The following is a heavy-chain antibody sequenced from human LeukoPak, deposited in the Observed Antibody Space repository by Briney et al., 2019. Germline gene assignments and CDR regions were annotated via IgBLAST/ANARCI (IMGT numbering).Heavy chain of an antibody. J-gene: IGHJ3*02. CDR3: ARDRNDYVWGSSSDAFDI. Sequence: GGSLRLSCAASGFTFSDYYMSWIRHAPGKGLEWVSYISSSGSTIYYADSVKGRFTISRDNAKNSLYLQMNSLRAEDTAVYYCARDRNDYVWGSSSDAFDIWGQGTMVTVSS. CDR2: ISSSGSTI. D-gene: IGHD3-16*01. CDR1: GFTFSDYY. V-gene: IGHV3-11*01.